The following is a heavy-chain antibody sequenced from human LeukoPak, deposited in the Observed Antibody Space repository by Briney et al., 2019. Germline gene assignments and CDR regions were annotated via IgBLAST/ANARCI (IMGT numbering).Heavy chain of an antibody. J-gene: IGHJ4*02. V-gene: IGHV3-30*02. Sequence: GGSLRLSCAASGFTFSSFGMHWVRQTPGKGLEWVAFIQSDGRNKYYTDSVKGRFTISRDNSKNTLYLQMNSLRAEDTAVYYCARDRSGSYGYWGQGTLVTVSS. CDR3: ARDRSGSYGY. CDR2: IQSDGRNK. D-gene: IGHD1-26*01. CDR1: GFTFSSFG.